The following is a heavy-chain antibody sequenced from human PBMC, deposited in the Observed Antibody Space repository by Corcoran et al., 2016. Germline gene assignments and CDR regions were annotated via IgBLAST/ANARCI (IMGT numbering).Heavy chain of an antibody. CDR2: INHRGST. J-gene: IGHJ5*02. D-gene: IGHD3-22*01. V-gene: IGHV4-34*01. CDR3: ASWGGKITMIVVPTRRGWFDP. CDR1: GGSFSGYY. Sequence: QVQLQQWGAGMLKPSETLSLTCAVYGGSFSGYYWSWIRQPPGKGLEWMGEINHRGSTNYHPSLKSRVTISVDTSKNQFSLKLSSVTAADTAVYYCASWGGKITMIVVPTRRGWFDPWGQGTLVTVSS.